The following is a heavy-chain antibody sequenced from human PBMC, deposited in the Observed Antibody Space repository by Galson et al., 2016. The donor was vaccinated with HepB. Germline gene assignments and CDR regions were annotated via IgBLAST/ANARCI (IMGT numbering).Heavy chain of an antibody. D-gene: IGHD1-14*01. CDR3: ARELDHSFYFDY. Sequence: SVKVSCKASGYTFNTYNMHWVRQAPGQGLEWMGIIKPSGGNTIYAQKFQDRITMTRDTSTSTVYMELISLRSEDTAVYYCARELDHSFYFDYWGQETRVTVSP. V-gene: IGHV1-46*02. CDR1: GYTFNTYN. J-gene: IGHJ4*02. CDR2: IKPSGGNT.